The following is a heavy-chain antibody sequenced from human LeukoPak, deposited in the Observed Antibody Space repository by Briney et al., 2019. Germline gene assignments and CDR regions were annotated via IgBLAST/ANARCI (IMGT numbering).Heavy chain of an antibody. J-gene: IGHJ4*02. CDR3: AREGHYYDSSGYYRGAYFDY. D-gene: IGHD3-22*01. CDR1: GFTFSSYT. CDR2: ISYDGSNK. Sequence: GRSLRLSCAASGFTFSSYTMHWVRQAPGKGLEWVAVISYDGSNKYYADSVKGRFTISRDNSKNTLYLQMKSLRAEDTAVYYCAREGHYYDSSGYYRGAYFDYWGQGTLVTVSS. V-gene: IGHV3-30*04.